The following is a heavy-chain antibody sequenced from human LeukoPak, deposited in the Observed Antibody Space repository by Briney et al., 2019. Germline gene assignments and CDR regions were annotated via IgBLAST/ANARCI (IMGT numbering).Heavy chain of an antibody. D-gene: IGHD7-27*01. V-gene: IGHV3-15*07. CDR2: IKSKVDDGTT. J-gene: IGHJ4*02. CDR3: TKDPPLTGGVYSAH. Sequence: AGGSLRLSCVVSGIIFRNAWMNWVRQTPGKGLEWVGLIKSKVDDGTTDYAAPVKGRFTISRDDSKNTLYLQMSSLKIEDTAIYYCTKDPPLTGGVYSAHWGPGTLVTVSS. CDR1: GIIFRNAW.